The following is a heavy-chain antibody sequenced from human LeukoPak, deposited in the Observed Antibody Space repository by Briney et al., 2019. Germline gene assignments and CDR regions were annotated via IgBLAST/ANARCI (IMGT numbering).Heavy chain of an antibody. Sequence: ASVKVSCKASGGTFSSYAISWVRQAPGQGLEWMGGIIPIFGTANYAQKFQGSVTITADESTSTAYMELSSLRSEDTAVYYCATGRLGESFFDYWGQGTLVTVSS. V-gene: IGHV1-69*13. CDR1: GGTFSSYA. J-gene: IGHJ4*02. CDR3: ATGRLGESFFDY. D-gene: IGHD3-10*01. CDR2: IIPIFGTA.